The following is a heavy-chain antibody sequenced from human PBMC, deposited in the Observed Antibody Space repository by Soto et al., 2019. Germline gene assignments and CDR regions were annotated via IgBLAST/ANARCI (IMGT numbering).Heavy chain of an antibody. D-gene: IGHD3-10*01. CDR3: AFLEAYGSGSYYNVHYYYYGMDV. V-gene: IGHV3-48*01. Sequence: PGGSLRLSCAASGFIFSSYAMSWVRQAPGKGLEWVSYISSSSSTIYYADSVKGRFTISRDNAKNSFYLQMNSLRAEDTVVYYCAFLEAYGSGSYYNVHYYYYGMDVWGQGTRVTVSS. J-gene: IGHJ6*02. CDR2: ISSSSSTI. CDR1: GFIFSSYA.